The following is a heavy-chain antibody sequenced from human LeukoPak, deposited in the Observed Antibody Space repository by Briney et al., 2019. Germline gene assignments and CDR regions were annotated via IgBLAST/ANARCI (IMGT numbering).Heavy chain of an antibody. D-gene: IGHD3-22*01. CDR1: GFIFSSYW. Sequence: PGGSLRLSCAASGFIFSSYWKNWPRQGPGKGLMWVSRINGDGSTTKYADSVKGQFTISRDNAKNTLYLQMNSLRVEDTAVYYCVRGLDYGRSVPRDYWGQGTLVTVSS. CDR3: VRGLDYGRSVPRDY. CDR2: INGDGSTT. J-gene: IGHJ4*02. V-gene: IGHV3-74*03.